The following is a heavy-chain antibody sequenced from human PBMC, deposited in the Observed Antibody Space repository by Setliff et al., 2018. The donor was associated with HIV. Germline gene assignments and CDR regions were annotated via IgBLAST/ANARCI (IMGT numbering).Heavy chain of an antibody. V-gene: IGHV4-34*01. J-gene: IGHJ4*02. CDR2: ISHSGST. CDR1: GGSFSGFY. D-gene: IGHD3-16*01. Sequence: SETLSLTCAVYGGSFSGFYWSWFRQPPGKRLNWIGEISHSGSTNYNPSLKSRVTISVDTSMNYLSLNLTSVTAADTAVYFCARDMMRWLVMVPGATRGYFDAWGQGALVTVSS. CDR3: ARDMMRWLVMVPGATRGYFDA.